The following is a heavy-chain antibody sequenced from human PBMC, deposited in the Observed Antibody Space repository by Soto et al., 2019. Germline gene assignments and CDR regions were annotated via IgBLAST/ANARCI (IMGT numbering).Heavy chain of an antibody. CDR2: ISYDGTNK. CDR3: AKDLQSYGDYDYYCYGMDV. D-gene: IGHD4-17*01. CDR1: GFTFSTYG. V-gene: IGHV3-30*18. Sequence: QVQLVESGGGEVQPGRSLTISCAASGFTFSTYGMHWVRQTPGKGLEGVAVISYDGTNKFYSDSVKGRFTISRDNFKNTLTLQMNSLRADDTAVYSCAKDLQSYGDYDYYCYGMDVWGLGTRGTVSS. J-gene: IGHJ6*02.